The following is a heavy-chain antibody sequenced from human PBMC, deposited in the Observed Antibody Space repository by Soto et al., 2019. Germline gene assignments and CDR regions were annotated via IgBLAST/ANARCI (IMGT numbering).Heavy chain of an antibody. CDR1: GGSISSGGYY. J-gene: IGHJ4*02. Sequence: QVQLQESGPGLVKPSQTLSLTCTVSGGSISSGGYYWSWIRQHPGKGLEWIGYIYYSGSTYYNPSLKSRVTISVDTSKNQFSLKLSSVTAADTDVYYCASWKYYGSGSHRSRSDYWGQGTLVTVSS. D-gene: IGHD3-10*01. CDR3: ASWKYYGSGSHRSRSDY. CDR2: IYYSGST. V-gene: IGHV4-31*03.